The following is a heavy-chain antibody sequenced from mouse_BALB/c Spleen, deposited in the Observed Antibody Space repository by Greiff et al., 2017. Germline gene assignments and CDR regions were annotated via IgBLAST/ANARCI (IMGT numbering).Heavy chain of an antibody. J-gene: IGHJ2*01. V-gene: IGHV1-69*02. CDR2: IYPSDSYT. CDR3: TRGGTTVGEGDY. D-gene: IGHD1-1*01. Sequence: QVQLQQPGAELVRPGASVKLSCKASGYTFTSYWINWVKQRPGQGLEWIGNIYPSDSYTNYNQKFKDKATLTVDKSSSTAYMQLSSPTSEDSAVYYCTRGGTTVGEGDYWGQGTTLTVSS. CDR1: GYTFTSYW.